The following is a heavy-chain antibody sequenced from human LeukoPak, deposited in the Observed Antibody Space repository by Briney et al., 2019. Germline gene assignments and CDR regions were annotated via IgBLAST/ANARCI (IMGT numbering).Heavy chain of an antibody. CDR1: GFTLSSYS. J-gene: IGHJ4*02. Sequence: GGSLRLSCAASGFTLSSYSMHWVRQAPGKGLEYVSAISANGDSTYYANSVEGRFIISRDNAKNSLYLQMNSLRAEDTAVYYCARGPQGYCSGGSCYIHYFDYWGQGTLVTVSS. D-gene: IGHD2-15*01. V-gene: IGHV3-64*01. CDR2: ISANGDST. CDR3: ARGPQGYCSGGSCYIHYFDY.